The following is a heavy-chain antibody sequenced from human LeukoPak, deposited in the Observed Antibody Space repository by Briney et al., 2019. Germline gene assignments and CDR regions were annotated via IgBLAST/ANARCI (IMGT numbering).Heavy chain of an antibody. CDR2: IYYTGST. V-gene: IGHV4-59*01. CDR3: ARRDYY. J-gene: IGHJ4*02. CDR1: GGSISSYY. D-gene: IGHD3-3*01. Sequence: SETLSLTCTVSGGSISSYYWSWIRQPPGKGLEWIGYIYYTGSTNSTPSLTSRVTISVDTSKNQFSLKLSSVTAADTAVYYCARRDYYWGQGTLVTVSS.